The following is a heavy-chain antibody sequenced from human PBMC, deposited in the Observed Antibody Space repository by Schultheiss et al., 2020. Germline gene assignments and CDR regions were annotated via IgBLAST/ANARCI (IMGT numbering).Heavy chain of an antibody. J-gene: IGHJ4*02. CDR3: AKEGGNRTPYVDY. V-gene: IGHV3-30*18. D-gene: IGHD3-16*01. Sequence: GSLRLSCAASGFTFSSYGMHWVRQAPGKGLEWVAVISYDGSNKYYADSVKGRFTISRDNSKNTLYLQMNSLRAEDTAVYYCAKEGGNRTPYVDYWGQGTLVNVYS. CDR1: GFTFSSYG. CDR2: ISYDGSNK.